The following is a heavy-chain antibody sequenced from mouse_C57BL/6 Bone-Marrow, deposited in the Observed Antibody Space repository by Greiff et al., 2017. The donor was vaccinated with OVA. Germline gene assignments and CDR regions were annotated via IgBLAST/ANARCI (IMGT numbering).Heavy chain of an antibody. CDR2: IRSKSNNYAT. Sequence: EVQRVESGGGLVQPKGSLKLSCAASGFSFNTYAMNWVRQAPGKGLEWVARIRSKSNNYATYYADSVKDRFTISRNDSESMLYLQMNNLKTEDTAMYYCVRHNYGSDYAMDYWGQGTSVTVSS. CDR1: GFSFNTYA. D-gene: IGHD1-1*01. V-gene: IGHV10-1*01. J-gene: IGHJ4*01. CDR3: VRHNYGSDYAMDY.